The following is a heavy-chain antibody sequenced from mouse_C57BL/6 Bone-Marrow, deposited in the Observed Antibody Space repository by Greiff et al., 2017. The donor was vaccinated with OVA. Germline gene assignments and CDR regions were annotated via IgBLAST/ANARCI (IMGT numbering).Heavy chain of an antibody. J-gene: IGHJ3*01. Sequence: EVKLMESGGGLVKPGGSLKLSCAASGFTFSDYGMHWVRQAPEKGLEWVAYISSGSSTIYYADTVKGRFTISRENAKNTLFLQMTSLRSEDTAMYYCAKYSSSAWFAYWGQGTLVTVSA. CDR3: AKYSSSAWFAY. CDR1: GFTFSDYG. D-gene: IGHD1-1*01. V-gene: IGHV5-17*01. CDR2: ISSGSSTI.